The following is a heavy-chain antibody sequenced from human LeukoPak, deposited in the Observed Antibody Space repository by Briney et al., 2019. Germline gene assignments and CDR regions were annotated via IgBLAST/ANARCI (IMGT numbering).Heavy chain of an antibody. J-gene: IGHJ4*02. D-gene: IGHD2-15*01. CDR2: ISGSGGST. CDR3: ANYGIYCSGGSCYSRTPYYFDY. V-gene: IGHV3-23*01. CDR1: GFIFSSCS. Sequence: GGSLRLSCAASGFIFSSCSMNWVRQAPGKGLEWVSAISGSGGSTYYADSVKGRFTISRDNSKNTLYLQMNSLRAEDTAVYYCANYGIYCSGGSCYSRTPYYFDYWGQGTLVTVSS.